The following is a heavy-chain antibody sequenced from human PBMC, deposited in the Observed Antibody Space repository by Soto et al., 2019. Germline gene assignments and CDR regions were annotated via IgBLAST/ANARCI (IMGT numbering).Heavy chain of an antibody. J-gene: IGHJ4*02. CDR1: VGSFSGYY. V-gene: IGHV4-34*01. D-gene: IGHD3-10*01. CDR2: INHSGST. CDR3: ARGPRGRFGERTYFDY. Sequence: SETLSLTCAFYVGSFSGYYWSWIRQPPGKGLEWIGEINHSGSTNYNPSLKSRVTISVDTSKNQFSLKLSSVTAADTAVYYCARGPRGRFGERTYFDYWGQGTLVTVSS.